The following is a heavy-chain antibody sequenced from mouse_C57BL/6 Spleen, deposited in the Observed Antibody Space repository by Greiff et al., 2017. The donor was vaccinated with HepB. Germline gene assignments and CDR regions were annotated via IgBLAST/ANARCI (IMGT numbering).Heavy chain of an antibody. CDR1: GYTFTDYE. D-gene: IGHD3-2*02. CDR2: IDPETGGT. Sequence: LVESGAELVRPGASVTLSCKASGYTFTDYEMHWVKQTPVHGLEWIGAIDPETGGTAYNQKFKGKAILTADKSSSTAYMELRSLTSEDSAVYYCTDRQLRLQAWFAYWGQGTLVTVSA. V-gene: IGHV1-15*01. CDR3: TDRQLRLQAWFAY. J-gene: IGHJ3*01.